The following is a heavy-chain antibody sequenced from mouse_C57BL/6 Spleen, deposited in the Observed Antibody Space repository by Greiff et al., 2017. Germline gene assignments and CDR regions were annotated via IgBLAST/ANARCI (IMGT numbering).Heavy chain of an antibody. V-gene: IGHV5-6*01. CDR1: GFTFSSYG. CDR2: ISSGGSYT. Sequence: EVQGVESGGDLVKPGGSLKLSCAASGFTFSSYGMSWVRQTPDKRLEWVATISSGGSYTSYPDSVKGRFTISRDNAKNTLYLEMSSLKSEDTAMYYCARHEANRAMDYGGQGTSVTVSA. J-gene: IGHJ4*01. D-gene: IGHD1-1*01. CDR3: ARHEANRAMDY.